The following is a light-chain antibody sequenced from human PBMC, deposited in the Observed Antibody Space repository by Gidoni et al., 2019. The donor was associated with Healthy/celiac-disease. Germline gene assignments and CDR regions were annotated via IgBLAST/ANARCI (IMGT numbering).Light chain of an antibody. CDR1: SSDVGSYNL. CDR2: AVS. CDR3: CSYAGSSTSVV. V-gene: IGLV2-23*02. Sequence: QPALTQPASVSGSPGQSITIACTGTSSDVGSYNLVSWYQQHPCKAPKLMIYAVSNRPSGVSYRFSGSKSGNTASLTISGLQAEDEADYYFCSYAGSSTSVVFGGGTKLTVL. J-gene: IGLJ2*01.